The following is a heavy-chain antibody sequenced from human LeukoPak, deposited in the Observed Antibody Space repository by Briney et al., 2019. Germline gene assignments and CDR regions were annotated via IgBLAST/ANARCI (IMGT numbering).Heavy chain of an antibody. J-gene: IGHJ6*02. CDR3: ARVRDIAVAGTYYYYGMDV. V-gene: IGHV1-69*04. D-gene: IGHD6-19*01. CDR1: GGTFSSYA. CDR2: IIPILGIA. Sequence: PRASVKVSCKASGGTFSSYAISWVRQAPGQGLEWMGRIIPILGIANYAQKFQGRVTTTADKSTSTAYMELSSLRSEDTAVYYCARVRDIAVAGTYYYYGMDVWGQGTTVTVSS.